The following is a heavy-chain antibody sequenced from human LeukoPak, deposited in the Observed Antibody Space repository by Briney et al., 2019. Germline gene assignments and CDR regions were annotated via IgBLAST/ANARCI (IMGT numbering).Heavy chain of an antibody. V-gene: IGHV3-11*06. Sequence: GGSLRLSCAASGFAFSDYYMSWVRQAPGKGLEWVSYISSSSSYTNYADSVKGRFTISRDNAKNSLYLQMNSLRAEDTAVYYCASYGSGSYSLDYWGQGTLVTVSS. CDR2: ISSSSSYT. CDR1: GFAFSDYY. CDR3: ASYGSGSYSLDY. D-gene: IGHD3-10*01. J-gene: IGHJ4*02.